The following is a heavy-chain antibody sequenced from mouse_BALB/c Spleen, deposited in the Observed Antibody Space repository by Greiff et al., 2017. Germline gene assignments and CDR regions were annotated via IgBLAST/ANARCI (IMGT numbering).Heavy chain of an antibody. CDR3: ARSENYDYSWFAY. J-gene: IGHJ3*01. Sequence: VHVKQSGAELVRPGTSVKVSCKASGYTFTSYVMHWVKQKPGQGLEWIGYINPYNDGTKYNEKFKGKATLTSDKSSSTAYMELSSLTSEDSAVYYCARSENYDYSWFAYWGQGTLVTVSA. CDR1: GYTFTSYV. D-gene: IGHD2-4*01. V-gene: IGHV1-14*01. CDR2: INPYNDGT.